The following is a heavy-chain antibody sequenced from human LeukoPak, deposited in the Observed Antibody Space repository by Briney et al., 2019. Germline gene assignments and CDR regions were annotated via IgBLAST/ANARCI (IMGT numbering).Heavy chain of an antibody. Sequence: ASVKVSCKASGYTFTSYDINRVRQATGQGLEWMGWMNPNSGNTGYAQKFQGRVTMTRNTSISTAYMELSSLRSEDTAVYYCARGWPTVVGGYYFDYWGQGTLVTVSS. CDR2: MNPNSGNT. V-gene: IGHV1-8*01. CDR1: GYTFTSYD. D-gene: IGHD4-23*01. J-gene: IGHJ4*02. CDR3: ARGWPTVVGGYYFDY.